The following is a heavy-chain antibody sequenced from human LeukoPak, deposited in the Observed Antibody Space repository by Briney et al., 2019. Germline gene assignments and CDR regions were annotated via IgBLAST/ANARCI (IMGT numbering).Heavy chain of an antibody. CDR2: IYYSGST. CDR1: GGSISSYY. CDR3: ARGAYSSSSYYYYGTDV. J-gene: IGHJ6*02. V-gene: IGHV4-59*01. D-gene: IGHD6-6*01. Sequence: SETLSLTCTVSGGSISSYYWSWIRQPPGKGLEWIGYIYYSGSTNYNPSLKSRVTISVDTSKNQSSLKLSSVTAADTAVYYCARGAYSSSSYYYYGTDVWGQGTTVTVSS.